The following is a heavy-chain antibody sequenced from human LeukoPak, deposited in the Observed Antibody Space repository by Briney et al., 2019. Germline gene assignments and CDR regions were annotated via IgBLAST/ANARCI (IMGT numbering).Heavy chain of an antibody. V-gene: IGHV3-23*01. D-gene: IGHD3-10*01. CDR3: AKALNLYGSGSYYNGYFDY. CDR1: GFTFSSYA. Sequence: GGSLRLSCAASGFTFSSYAMHWVRQAPGKGLEWVSAISGSGGSTYYADSVKGRFTISRDNSKNTLYLQMNSLRAEDTAVYYCAKALNLYGSGSYYNGYFDYWGQGTLVTVSS. J-gene: IGHJ4*02. CDR2: ISGSGGST.